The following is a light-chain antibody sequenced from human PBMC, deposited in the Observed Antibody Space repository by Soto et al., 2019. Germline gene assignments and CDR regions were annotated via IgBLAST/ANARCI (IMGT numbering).Light chain of an antibody. CDR2: GNN. J-gene: IGLJ3*02. V-gene: IGLV1-40*01. CDR3: QSYDSSLSGWV. CDR1: SSNIGAAYD. Sequence: QSALTQPPSVSGAPGQKVTISFTRSSSNIGAAYDVHWYQHLPGTAPKLLIYGNNNRPSGVPDRFSGSKSGTSASLAITGLQAEDEADYYCQSYDSSLSGWVFGGGTKLTVL.